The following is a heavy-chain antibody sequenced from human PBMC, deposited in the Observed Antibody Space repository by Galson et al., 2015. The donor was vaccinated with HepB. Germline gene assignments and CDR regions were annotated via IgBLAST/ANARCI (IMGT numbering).Heavy chain of an antibody. D-gene: IGHD3-9*01. V-gene: IGHV3-30*18. J-gene: IGHJ4*02. CDR3: AKETVLRYFDLDY. CDR2: ISYDGSNQ. CDR1: GFTFSNSG. Sequence: SLRLSCAASGFTFSNSGMHWVRQAPGKGLEWVAVISYDGSNQNYADSVKGRFTVSRDNPKSTLYLQMDSLRPEDTAVYYCAKETVLRYFDLDYWGQGTLVTVSS.